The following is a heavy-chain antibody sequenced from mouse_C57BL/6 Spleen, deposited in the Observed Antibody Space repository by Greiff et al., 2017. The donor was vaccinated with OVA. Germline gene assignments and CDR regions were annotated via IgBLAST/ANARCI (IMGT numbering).Heavy chain of an antibody. CDR1: GFNIKDYY. V-gene: IGHV14-2*01. CDR3: ARGYSKGYYAMDY. D-gene: IGHD2-5*01. Sequence: VQLKESGAELVKPGASVKLSCTASGFNIKDYYMHWVKQRTEQGLEWIGRIDPEDGETKYAPKFQGKATITADTSSNTAYLQLSSLTSEDTAVYYCARGYSKGYYAMDYWGQGTSVTVSS. CDR2: IDPEDGET. J-gene: IGHJ4*01.